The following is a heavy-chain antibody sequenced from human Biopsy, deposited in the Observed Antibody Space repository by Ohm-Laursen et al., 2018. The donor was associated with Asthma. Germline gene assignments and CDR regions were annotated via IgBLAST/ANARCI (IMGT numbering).Heavy chain of an antibody. CDR2: HDHEEGGT. J-gene: IGHJ4*02. V-gene: IGHV1-24*01. Sequence: ASVKVSCKISGYGLTDLSMHWVRLAPGQGLEWMGGHDHEEGGTVNARRFQGRVTMTEDTSTDTAYMELSSLSSDDTAVYYCASDFPKDYVRYNFQFWGQGTLVTVSS. CDR1: GYGLTDLS. CDR3: ASDFPKDYVRYNFQF. D-gene: IGHD4-17*01.